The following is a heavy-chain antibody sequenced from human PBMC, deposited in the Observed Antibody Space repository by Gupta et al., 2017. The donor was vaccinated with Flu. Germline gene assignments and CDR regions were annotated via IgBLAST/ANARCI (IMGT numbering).Heavy chain of an antibody. CDR2: ISGSAGNT. Sequence: WVRQAPGKGLEWVSAISGSAGNTYYADSVKGRFTISRDNSKGTLYLQVNSLRAEDTAVYYCAKHTVTNYFDSWGQGTLVTVSS. J-gene: IGHJ4*02. CDR3: AKHTVTNYFDS. D-gene: IGHD4-17*01. V-gene: IGHV3-23*01.